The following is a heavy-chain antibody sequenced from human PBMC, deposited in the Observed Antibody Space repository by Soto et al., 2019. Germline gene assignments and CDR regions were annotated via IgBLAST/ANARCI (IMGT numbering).Heavy chain of an antibody. Sequence: GASVKVSCKASGYTFTSYAMHWVRQAPGKRLEWMGWINDSNGNTKYSQKFQGRVTITRDTSASTAYMELSSMRAEDTAVYYCARDDILTGYHGGFDYWGQGTLVTVSS. V-gene: IGHV1-3*01. J-gene: IGHJ4*02. CDR1: GYTFTSYA. CDR2: INDSNGNT. CDR3: ARDDILTGYHGGFDY. D-gene: IGHD3-9*01.